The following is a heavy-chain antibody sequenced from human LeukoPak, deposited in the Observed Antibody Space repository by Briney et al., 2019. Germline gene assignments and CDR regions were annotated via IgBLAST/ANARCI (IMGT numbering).Heavy chain of an antibody. CDR1: GYTFTSYD. Sequence: ASVKVSCKASGYTFTSYDINWVRQATGQGLEWMGWMNPNSGNTGYAQKFQGRVTMTRNTSISTAYKELSSLRSEDTAVYYCARAVPVTYYDFWSGYPNYYYYMDVWGKGTTVTVSS. D-gene: IGHD3-3*01. J-gene: IGHJ6*03. CDR3: ARAVPVTYYDFWSGYPNYYYYMDV. CDR2: MNPNSGNT. V-gene: IGHV1-8*01.